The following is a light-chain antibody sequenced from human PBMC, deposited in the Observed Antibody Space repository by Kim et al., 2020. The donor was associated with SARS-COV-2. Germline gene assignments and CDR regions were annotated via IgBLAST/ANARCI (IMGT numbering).Light chain of an antibody. V-gene: IGKV1-39*01. J-gene: IGKJ2*01. Sequence: ASVGYRVTITCRASQSISSYLNWYQQKPGKAPKLLIYAASNLQSGVPSRFSGSGSGTDFTLTISSLQPEDFTTYYCQQSYSTPHTFGQGTKVDIK. CDR1: QSISSY. CDR3: QQSYSTPHT. CDR2: AAS.